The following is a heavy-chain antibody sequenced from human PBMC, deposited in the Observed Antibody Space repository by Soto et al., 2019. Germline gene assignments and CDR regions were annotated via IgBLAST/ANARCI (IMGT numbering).Heavy chain of an antibody. J-gene: IGHJ6*03. Sequence: SETLSLTCTVSGGSLSSYYWTWIRQPPGKGLEWIGYIYYSGSTKYNPPLKSRVTISVDTSNNQFSLKLSSVAAADTAVYYCARQGSNYGLYYYYYMDVWGQGTMVTVSS. CDR1: GGSLSSYY. CDR2: IYYSGST. V-gene: IGHV4-59*08. CDR3: ARQGSNYGLYYYYYMDV. D-gene: IGHD4-4*01.